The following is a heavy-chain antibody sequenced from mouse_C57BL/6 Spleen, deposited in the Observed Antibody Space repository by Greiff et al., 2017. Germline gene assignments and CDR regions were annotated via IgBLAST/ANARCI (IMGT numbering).Heavy chain of an antibody. D-gene: IGHD2-2*01. CDR3: ARFGGYDGTFAY. Sequence: QVQLKQPGAELVRPGSSVKLSCKASGYTFTSYWMHWVKQRPIQGLEWIGNIDPSDSETHYNQKFKVKATLTVDKSSSTAYMQLSSLTSEDSAVYYCARFGGYDGTFAYWGQGTLVTVSA. CDR2: IDPSDSET. CDR1: GYTFTSYW. J-gene: IGHJ3*01. V-gene: IGHV1-52*01.